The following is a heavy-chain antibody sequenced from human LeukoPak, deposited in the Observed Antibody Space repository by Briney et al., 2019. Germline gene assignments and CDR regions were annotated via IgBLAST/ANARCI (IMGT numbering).Heavy chain of an antibody. V-gene: IGHV3-23*01. CDR1: GFTFSSYA. Sequence: PGGSLRLSCAASGFTFSSYAMSWVRQAPGKGLEWVSAISGSGGSTYYADSVKGRFTISRDNSKNTLYLQMNSLRTEDTAVYYCAKRGLEWLLSLGGVGYYFDYGGKETLVTVSS. CDR3: AKRGLEWLLSLGGVGYYFDY. J-gene: IGHJ4*02. CDR2: ISGSGGST. D-gene: IGHD3-3*01.